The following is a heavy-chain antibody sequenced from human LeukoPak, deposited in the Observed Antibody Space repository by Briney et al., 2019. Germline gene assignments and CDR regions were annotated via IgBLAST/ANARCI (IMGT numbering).Heavy chain of an antibody. D-gene: IGHD4-4*01. V-gene: IGHV1-2*02. J-gene: IGHJ5*02. Sequence: ASVKVSCKASGYTFTGYYMHWVRQAPGQGLEWMGWINPNSGGTNYAQKFQGRVTMTRDTSISTAYMELSRLRSDDTAVYYCARSDYSMYWFAPWGQGTLVTVSS. CDR3: ARSDYSMYWFAP. CDR1: GYTFTGYY. CDR2: INPNSGGT.